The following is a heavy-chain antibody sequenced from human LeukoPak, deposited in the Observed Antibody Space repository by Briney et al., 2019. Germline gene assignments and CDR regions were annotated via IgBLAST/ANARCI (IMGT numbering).Heavy chain of an antibody. D-gene: IGHD6-19*01. J-gene: IGHJ4*02. V-gene: IGHV4-59*01. Sequence: SETLSLTCTVSGGSISSYYWSWIRQPPGKGLEWIGYIYYSGSTNYNPSLKSRVTISVDTSKNQYSLKLSSVTAADTAVYYCARGAVAGSDYWGQGTLVTVSS. CDR1: GGSISSYY. CDR2: IYYSGST. CDR3: ARGAVAGSDY.